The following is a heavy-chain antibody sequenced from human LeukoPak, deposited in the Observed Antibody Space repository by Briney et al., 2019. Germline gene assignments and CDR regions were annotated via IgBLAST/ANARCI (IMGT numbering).Heavy chain of an antibody. CDR1: GGTFSNYA. Sequence: PGESLKISCKASGGTFSNYAISWVRQAPGQGLEWMGGVIPTNGRATYAQKFQGKVTITADEATSVAFMELSGLRFEDTAIYYCARVARWTTADWFDPWGQGTLVTVSS. J-gene: IGHJ5*02. D-gene: IGHD1-1*01. CDR2: VIPTNGRA. V-gene: IGHV1-69*01. CDR3: ARVARWTTADWFDP.